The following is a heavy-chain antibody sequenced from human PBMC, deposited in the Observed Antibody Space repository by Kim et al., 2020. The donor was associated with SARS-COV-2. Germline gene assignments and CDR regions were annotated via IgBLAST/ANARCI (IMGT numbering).Heavy chain of an antibody. V-gene: IGHV3-30*01. CDR3: ARVYDILTCFDY. J-gene: IGHJ4*02. CDR2: K. Sequence: KYYPDSVKGRFTNSRDNSKNTLYLQMNSLRAEDTAVYYCARVYDILTCFDYWGQGTLVTVSS. D-gene: IGHD3-9*01.